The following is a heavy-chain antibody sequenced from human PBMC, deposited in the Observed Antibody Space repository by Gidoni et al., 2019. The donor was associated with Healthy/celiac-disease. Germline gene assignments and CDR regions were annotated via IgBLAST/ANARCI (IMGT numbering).Heavy chain of an antibody. V-gene: IGHV3-23*01. J-gene: IGHJ4*02. Sequence: EVQQLESGGGLVQPGGYLRLSCAASGFTFSSYAMGWVRQVPGKGLEWVSAVSGSGGSTYYADSVNGRFTISRDNSKNTLYLQMNSLRADDTAVYYCAIDWSNWGQGTLVTGSS. D-gene: IGHD3-9*01. CDR3: AIDWSN. CDR1: GFTFSSYA. CDR2: VSGSGGST.